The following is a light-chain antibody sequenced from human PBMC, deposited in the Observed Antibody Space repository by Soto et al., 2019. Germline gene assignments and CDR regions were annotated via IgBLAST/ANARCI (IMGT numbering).Light chain of an antibody. J-gene: IGKJ1*01. CDR3: QQYNSYSRT. CDR1: QTISSW. V-gene: IGKV1-5*03. Sequence: DIQMTQSTSTLSGSVGDRVTIICRASQTISSWLAWYQQKPGKAPKLLIYKASSLESGVPSRFSGSGSGTEFTLTISSLQPDDFATYYCQQYNSYSRTLGQGSKVDIK. CDR2: KAS.